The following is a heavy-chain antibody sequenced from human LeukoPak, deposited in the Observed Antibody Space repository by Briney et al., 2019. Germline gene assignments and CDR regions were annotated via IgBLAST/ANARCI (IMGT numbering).Heavy chain of an antibody. Sequence: GGSLRLSCAASGFTVTTNYMNWVRQAPGKGLEWVSVIYSGGSTYYADSVEGRFTIFRDKNTLYLQMNSLRVEDTAVYYCTRAPYGMDVWGQGTTVTVS. V-gene: IGHV3-66*01. J-gene: IGHJ6*02. CDR3: TRAPYGMDV. CDR2: IYSGGST. CDR1: GFTVTTNY.